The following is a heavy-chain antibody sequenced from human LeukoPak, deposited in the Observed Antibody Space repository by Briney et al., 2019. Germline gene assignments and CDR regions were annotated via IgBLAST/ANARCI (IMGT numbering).Heavy chain of an antibody. CDR3: AKAPVWNYYYGLVV. Sequence: GGSLRLSCAASGLTASHNVNNAMSWVRHAPGKGLEWVSGITTSGSTYYADSVKGRFTISRENSNNTLYLHMDSLRAEDTAVYYCAKAPVWNYYYGLVVWGQGTTVTVSS. CDR1: GLTASHNVNNA. V-gene: IGHV3-23*01. D-gene: IGHD2-21*01. J-gene: IGHJ6*02. CDR2: ITTSGST.